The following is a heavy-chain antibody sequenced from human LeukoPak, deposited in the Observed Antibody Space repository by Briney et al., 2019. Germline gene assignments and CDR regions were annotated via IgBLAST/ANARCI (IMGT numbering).Heavy chain of an antibody. Sequence: GASVKVSCKASGYTFTSYYMHWVRQAPGQGLEWMGIINSSGGSTTYAQKFQGRVTMTRDTSTSTVYMELSSLRSEDTAVYYYARDFLGYGGNGRNYFDYWGQGTLVTVSS. D-gene: IGHD4-23*01. CDR3: ARDFLGYGGNGRNYFDY. CDR2: INSSGGST. CDR1: GYTFTSYY. V-gene: IGHV1-46*01. J-gene: IGHJ4*02.